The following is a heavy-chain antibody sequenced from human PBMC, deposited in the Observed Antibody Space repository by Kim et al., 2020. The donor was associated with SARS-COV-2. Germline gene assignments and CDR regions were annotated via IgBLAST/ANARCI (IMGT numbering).Heavy chain of an antibody. CDR3: ARGGDYYGSGSHDY. J-gene: IGHJ4*02. V-gene: IGHV4-34*01. CDR2: INHSGST. Sequence: SETLSLTCAVYGGSFSGYYWSWIRQPPGKGLEWIGEINHSGSTNYNPSLKSRVTISVDTSKNQFSLKLSSVTAADTAVYYCARGGDYYGSGSHDYWGQGTLVTVSS. D-gene: IGHD3-10*01. CDR1: GGSFSGYY.